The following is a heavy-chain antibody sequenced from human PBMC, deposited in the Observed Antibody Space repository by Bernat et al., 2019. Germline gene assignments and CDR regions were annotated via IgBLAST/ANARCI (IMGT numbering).Heavy chain of an antibody. CDR2: IKQDGSEK. CDR3: ARVKSSNGWSPFDY. J-gene: IGHJ4*02. Sequence: QVVESGGGVVQPGRSLRLSCAASGFTFSNCPMHWVRQAPGKGLEWVANIKQDGSEKYYVDSVKARFTISRDNAKNSLYLQMNSLRAEDTAVYYCARVKSSNGWSPFDYWGQGTLVTVSS. CDR1: GFTFSNCP. V-gene: IGHV3-7*01. D-gene: IGHD6-19*01.